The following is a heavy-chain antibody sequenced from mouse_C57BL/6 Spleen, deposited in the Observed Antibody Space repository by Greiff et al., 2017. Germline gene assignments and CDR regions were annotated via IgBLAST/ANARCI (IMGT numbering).Heavy chain of an antibody. CDR2: INPGSGGT. V-gene: IGHV1-54*01. D-gene: IGHD3-2*02. CDR1: GYAFTNYL. Sequence: QVQLQQSGAELVRPGTSVKVSCKASGYAFTNYLIEWVKQRPGQGLEWIGVINPGSGGTNDNEKFKGQATLTADKSSSTAYMQLSILTSEDSAVYFCARSSSGYPFAYWGQGTLVTVSA. CDR3: ARSSSGYPFAY. J-gene: IGHJ3*01.